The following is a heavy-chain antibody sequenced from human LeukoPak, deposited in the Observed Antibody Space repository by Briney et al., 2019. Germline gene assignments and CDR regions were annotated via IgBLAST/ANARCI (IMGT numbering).Heavy chain of an antibody. Sequence: PGGSLRLSCAASGFTFSSYAMHWVRQAPGKGLEWVAVISYDGSNKYYADSVKGRFTISRDNSKNTLYLQMNSLRAEDTAVYYCARDRRRFGELRGAFDIWGQGTMVTVSS. CDR3: ARDRRRFGELRGAFDI. J-gene: IGHJ3*02. CDR1: GFTFSSYA. V-gene: IGHV3-30-3*01. D-gene: IGHD3-10*01. CDR2: ISYDGSNK.